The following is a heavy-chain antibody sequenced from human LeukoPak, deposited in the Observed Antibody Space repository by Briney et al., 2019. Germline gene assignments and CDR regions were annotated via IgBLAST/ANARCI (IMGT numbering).Heavy chain of an antibody. CDR1: GGTFSIYA. CDR3: ARVRLAMVRGVADAFDI. V-gene: IGHV1-69*06. Sequence: ASVTVSFKASGGTFSIYAISWVRQAPGQGLEWMGGIIPICGTANYAQKFQGRVTITADKSTSTANMELSSLRSEDTAVYYCARVRLAMVRGVADAFDIWGQGTMVTVSS. CDR2: IIPICGTA. D-gene: IGHD3-10*01. J-gene: IGHJ3*02.